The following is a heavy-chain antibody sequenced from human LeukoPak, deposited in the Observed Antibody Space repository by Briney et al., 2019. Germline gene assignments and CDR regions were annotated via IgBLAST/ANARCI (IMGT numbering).Heavy chain of an antibody. CDR3: ARTPRTKFDY. D-gene: IGHD1-14*01. CDR1: GGSFSGYY. Sequence: LETLSLTCAVYGGSFSGYYWSWIRQPPGKGLEWIGEINHSGSTNYNPSLKSRVTISVDTSKNQFSLKLSSVTAADTAVYYCARTPRTKFDYWGQGTLVTVSS. J-gene: IGHJ4*02. V-gene: IGHV4-34*01. CDR2: INHSGST.